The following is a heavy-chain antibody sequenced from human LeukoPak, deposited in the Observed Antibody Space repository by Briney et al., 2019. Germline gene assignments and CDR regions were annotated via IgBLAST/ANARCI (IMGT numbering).Heavy chain of an antibody. Sequence: PSETLSLTCTVSGGSISSYYWIWIRQPPGKGLEWIGHIYYSGSTSYNPSLKSRVTISLDTSKNQFSLNLSSVTAADTAVYYCARRYCSGGSCYSAFDCWGQGTLVTVSS. V-gene: IGHV4-59*08. CDR2: IYYSGST. D-gene: IGHD2-15*01. CDR3: ARRYCSGGSCYSAFDC. J-gene: IGHJ4*02. CDR1: GGSISSYY.